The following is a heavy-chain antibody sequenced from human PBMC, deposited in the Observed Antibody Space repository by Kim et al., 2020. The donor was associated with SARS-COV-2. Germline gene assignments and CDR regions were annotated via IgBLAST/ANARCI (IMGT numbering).Heavy chain of an antibody. D-gene: IGHD5-12*01. Sequence: GGSLRLSCAASGFTFSSYGMHWVRQAPGKGLEWVAVIWYDGSNKYYADSVKGRFTISRDNSKNTLYLQMNSLRAEDTAVYYCARDGQWLRTYDYWGQGTLGTVSS. CDR1: GFTFSSYG. V-gene: IGHV3-33*01. CDR2: IWYDGSNK. CDR3: ARDGQWLRTYDY. J-gene: IGHJ4*02.